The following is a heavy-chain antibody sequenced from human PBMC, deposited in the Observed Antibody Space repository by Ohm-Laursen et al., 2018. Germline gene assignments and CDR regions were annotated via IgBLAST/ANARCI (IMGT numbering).Heavy chain of an antibody. V-gene: IGHV4-4*07. CDR2: IHSSGST. Sequence: SETLSLTCTISGGAISSYYWSWIRQPAGKALEWIGRIHSSGSTSYNPSLKSRVNMSIETSDNQFSLRLASVTAADTAVYYCARGGSKAAAVFDFWGQGTLSPSPQ. CDR3: ARGGSKAAAVFDF. CDR1: GGAISSYY. D-gene: IGHD6-13*01. J-gene: IGHJ4*02.